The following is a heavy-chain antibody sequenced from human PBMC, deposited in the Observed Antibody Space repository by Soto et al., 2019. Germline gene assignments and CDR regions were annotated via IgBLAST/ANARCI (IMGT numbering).Heavy chain of an antibody. CDR3: ARDWSSSDWFPHIDY. CDR1: GFTFRSYS. D-gene: IGHD6-19*01. CDR2: ISGSSSFI. Sequence: GGSPRLSCAASGFTFRSYSINWVRQAPGKGLEWVSSISGSSSFIYYADSVKGRFTISRDNAKNSLYLQMNSLRAEDTAVYYCARDWSSSDWFPHIDYWGQGTLVTVSS. V-gene: IGHV3-21*06. J-gene: IGHJ4*02.